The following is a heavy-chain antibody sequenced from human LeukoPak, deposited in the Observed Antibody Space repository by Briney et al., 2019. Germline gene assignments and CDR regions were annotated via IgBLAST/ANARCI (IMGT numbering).Heavy chain of an antibody. CDR2: IKQDGSEK. CDR1: GFTISSYW. CDR3: ARDARGDWLPPPFDY. V-gene: IGHV3-7*01. J-gene: IGHJ4*02. D-gene: IGHD2-21*02. Sequence: GGSLRLSCAASGFTISSYWMSWVRQAPGKGLEWVANIKQDGSEKYYVDSVKGRFTISRDNAKNSLYLQMNSLRAEDTAVYYCARDARGDWLPPPFDYWGQGTLVTVSS.